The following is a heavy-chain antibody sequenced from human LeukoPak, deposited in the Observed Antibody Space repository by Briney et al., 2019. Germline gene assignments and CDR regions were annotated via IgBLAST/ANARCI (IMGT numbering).Heavy chain of an antibody. Sequence: GGSLRLSCAASGFTFSSYSMTWVRQAPGKGLEWVSSISSNSSYIYYADSVKGRFTISRDNSENTMYLHMNSLRAEDTAVYYCAKDSSSSWYGLHAFDIWGQGTMVTVSS. CDR3: AKDSSSSWYGLHAFDI. CDR2: ISSNSSYI. J-gene: IGHJ3*02. D-gene: IGHD6-13*01. V-gene: IGHV3-21*06. CDR1: GFTFSSYS.